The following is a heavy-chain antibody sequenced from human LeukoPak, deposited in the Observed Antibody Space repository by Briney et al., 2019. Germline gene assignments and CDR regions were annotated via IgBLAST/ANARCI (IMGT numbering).Heavy chain of an antibody. V-gene: IGHV3-23*01. J-gene: IGHJ4*02. Sequence: PGGSLRLSCAASGFTFSSYAMSWVRQAPGKGLEWVSAISGSGGSTYYADSVKGRYTISRDNSKNTLYLQMNSLRAEDTAVYYCAKVIAVATNIFDYWGQGTLVTVSS. CDR1: GFTFSSYA. CDR3: AKVIAVATNIFDY. D-gene: IGHD6-19*01. CDR2: ISGSGGST.